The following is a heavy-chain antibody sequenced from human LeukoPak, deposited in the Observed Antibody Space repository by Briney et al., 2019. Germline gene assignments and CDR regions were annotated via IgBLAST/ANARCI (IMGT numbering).Heavy chain of an antibody. V-gene: IGHV3-48*01. CDR3: ARGPYYDFWSGYDPRRGDAFDI. D-gene: IGHD3-3*01. CDR2: ISSSSSTI. J-gene: IGHJ3*02. CDR1: GFTFSSYS. Sequence: GGSLRLSCAASGFTFSSYSMNWVRQAPGKGLEWVSYISSSSSTIYYADSVKGRFTISRDNAKNSLYLQMNSLRAEDTAVYYCARGPYYDFWSGYDPRRGDAFDIWGQGTMVTVSS.